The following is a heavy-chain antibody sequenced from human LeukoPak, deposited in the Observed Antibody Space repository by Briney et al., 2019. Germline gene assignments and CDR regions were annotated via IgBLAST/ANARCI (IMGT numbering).Heavy chain of an antibody. D-gene: IGHD3-22*01. J-gene: IGHJ2*01. Sequence: SETLSLTCTVSGGSISSYYWSWIRQPPGKGLEWIGYIYYSGSTNYNPSLKSRVTISVDTSKNQFSLKLSSVTAADTAVYYCARDKWEGYDSTYWYFDLWGRGTLVTVSS. CDR2: IYYSGST. CDR3: ARDKWEGYDSTYWYFDL. V-gene: IGHV4-59*01. CDR1: GGSISSYY.